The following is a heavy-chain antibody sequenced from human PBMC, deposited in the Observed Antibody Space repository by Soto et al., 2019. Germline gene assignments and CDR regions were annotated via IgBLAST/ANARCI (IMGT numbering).Heavy chain of an antibody. D-gene: IGHD3-9*01. J-gene: IGHJ4*02. V-gene: IGHV3-23*01. CDR1: GFTFSSYA. Sequence: GGSLRLSCAASGFTFSSYAMSWVRQAPGKGLEWVSAISGDGSSTYFADSGKGRFTISRDNSKNTLYLQMNSLRAEDTAVYYCAKDWEFDWPNYYFDYWGQGTLVTVSS. CDR3: AKDWEFDWPNYYFDY. CDR2: ISGDGSST.